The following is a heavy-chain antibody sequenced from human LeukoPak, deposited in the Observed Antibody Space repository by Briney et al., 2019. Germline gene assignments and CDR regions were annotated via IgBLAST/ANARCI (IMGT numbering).Heavy chain of an antibody. D-gene: IGHD5-24*01. J-gene: IGHJ4*02. Sequence: GGSLSLSCEASGFSFSMYDMTWVRQAPGKGLEYVSSISSRSTYRFSADSVRGRFTISRDDAKNLLFLHMNSLRGDDTAVYYCPRLGPGRDVSNSFDLWGQGTLVTVSS. CDR2: ISSRSTYR. CDR1: GFSFSMYD. CDR3: PRLGPGRDVSNSFDL. V-gene: IGHV3-21*06.